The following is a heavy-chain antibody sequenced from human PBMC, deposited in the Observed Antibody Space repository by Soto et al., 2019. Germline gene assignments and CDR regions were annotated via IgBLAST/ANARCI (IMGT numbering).Heavy chain of an antibody. CDR2: IIPIFGTA. CDR3: ARYLSRVAVRGGYAFDI. J-gene: IGHJ3*02. CDR1: GGTFSSYA. D-gene: IGHD6-19*01. Sequence: QVQLVQSGAEVKKPGSSVKVSCKASGGTFSSYAISWVRQAPGQGLEWMGGIIPIFGTANYAQKFQGRVKITGDECTSTGYIELSSLRSEDTAVYYCARYLSRVAVRGGYAFDIWGQGTMVTVSS. V-gene: IGHV1-69*01.